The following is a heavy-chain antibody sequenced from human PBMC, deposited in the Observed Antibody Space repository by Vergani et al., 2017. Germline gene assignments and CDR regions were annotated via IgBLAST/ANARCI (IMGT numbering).Heavy chain of an antibody. CDR2: LSASDRRT. CDR3: AKVGRSEVAGTFGAFDI. V-gene: IGHV3-23*01. J-gene: IGHJ3*02. CDR1: GFTFIMHA. Sequence: EVQLLESGGDLVQPEGSLRLSCAASGFTFIMHAMSWVRQAPVKGLEWVSTLSASDRRTHYADSVKGRFSISRDNSQNTLFLHMNSLRPEDTAVYYCAKVGRSEVAGTFGAFDIWGQGTTVTVSS. D-gene: IGHD6-19*01.